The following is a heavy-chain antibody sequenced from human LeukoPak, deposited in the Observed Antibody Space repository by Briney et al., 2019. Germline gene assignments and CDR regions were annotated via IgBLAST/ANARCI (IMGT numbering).Heavy chain of an antibody. CDR2: ISGSGDTT. CDR1: RFTFSSFA. D-gene: IGHD2-8*01. V-gene: IGHV3-23*01. J-gene: IGHJ4*02. CDR3: ARGTY. Sequence: PGGSLRFSCAASRFTFSSFAMSWVRQAPGKGLEWVSGISGSGDTTYYADSVKGRFTISRDNSKNTLYLQMNSLRAEDTAVYYCARGTYWGQGTLVTVSS.